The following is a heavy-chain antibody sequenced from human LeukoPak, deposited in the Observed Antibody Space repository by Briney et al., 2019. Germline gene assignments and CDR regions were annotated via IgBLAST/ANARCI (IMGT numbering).Heavy chain of an antibody. V-gene: IGHV1-8*01. CDR3: ARDDHGGNPAQH. D-gene: IGHD4-23*01. Sequence: APVKVSCKASGYTFTSYDINWVRQATGQGLEWMGWMNPNSGNTGYAQKFQGRVTMTRNTSISTAYMELSSLRSEDTAVYYCARDDHGGNPAQHWGQGTLVTVSS. CDR1: GYTFTSYD. CDR2: MNPNSGNT. J-gene: IGHJ1*01.